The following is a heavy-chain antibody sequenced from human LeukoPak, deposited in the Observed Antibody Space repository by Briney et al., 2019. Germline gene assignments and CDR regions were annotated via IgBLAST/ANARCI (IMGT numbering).Heavy chain of an antibody. Sequence: PGRSLRLSCAASGFTFSSYGMHWVRQAPGKGLEWVAVIWYDGSNKYYADSVKGRFTISRDNSKNTLYLQMNSLRAEDTAVYYCARENSGWFDPWGQGTLDTVSS. CDR1: GFTFSSYG. CDR3: ARENSGWFDP. CDR2: IWYDGSNK. J-gene: IGHJ5*02. D-gene: IGHD4-23*01. V-gene: IGHV3-33*01.